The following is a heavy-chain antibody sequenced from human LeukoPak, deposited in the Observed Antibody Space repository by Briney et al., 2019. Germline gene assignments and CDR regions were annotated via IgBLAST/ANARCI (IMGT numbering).Heavy chain of an antibody. CDR3: AKDRYDFWSGFPLPMDV. Sequence: PGGSLRLSCAASGFTFSSYSMNWVRQAPGKGLEWVAFIRYGGSDKYYADSVKGRFTISRDNSKTTLYLQMNSLRVEDTAVYYCAKDRYDFWSGFPLPMDVWGKGTTVTVSS. CDR1: GFTFSSYS. J-gene: IGHJ6*03. CDR2: IRYGGSDK. D-gene: IGHD3-3*01. V-gene: IGHV3-30*02.